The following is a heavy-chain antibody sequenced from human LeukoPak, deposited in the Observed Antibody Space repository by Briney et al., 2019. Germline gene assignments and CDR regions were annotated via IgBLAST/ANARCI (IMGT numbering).Heavy chain of an antibody. CDR2: ISTSGEST. Sequence: GGSLRLSCAPCGVTFSEFAMSWVRQSPGKGLEWVSSISTSGESTYYADSVKGRFAISRDNSGSALYLQMNSLSFEASAVPYCSKRLSRGYYGKLIFDYWGQGALVTVSS. CDR3: SKRLSRGYYGKLIFDY. J-gene: IGHJ4*02. D-gene: IGHD2-15*01. CDR1: GVTFSEFA. V-gene: IGHV3-23*01.